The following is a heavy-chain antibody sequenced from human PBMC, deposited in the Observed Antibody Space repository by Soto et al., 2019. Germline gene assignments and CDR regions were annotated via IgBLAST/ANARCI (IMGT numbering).Heavy chain of an antibody. D-gene: IGHD2-15*01. Sequence: PGGSLRLSCAASGFTFSSYAMSWVRQAPGKGLEWVSTISSTGGSTYYADSVKGRFTISRDNSKNTLYLQMNSLRAEDTAIYYCAKVPPGYCSGGSCYLDYWGQGTLVTVSS. J-gene: IGHJ4*02. CDR2: ISSTGGST. V-gene: IGHV3-23*01. CDR3: AKVPPGYCSGGSCYLDY. CDR1: GFTFSSYA.